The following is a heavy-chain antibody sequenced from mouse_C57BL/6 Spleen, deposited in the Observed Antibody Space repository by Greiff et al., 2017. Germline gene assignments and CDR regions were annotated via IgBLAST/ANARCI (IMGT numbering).Heavy chain of an antibody. D-gene: IGHD2-4*01. J-gene: IGHJ1*03. V-gene: IGHV5-16*01. CDR2: INYDGSST. Sequence: EVKLMESEGGLVQPGSSMKLSCTASGFTFSDYYMAWVRQVPEKGLEWVANINYDGSSTYYLDSLKSRFIISRDNAKNILYLQMSSLKSENTATYYCARGGLRDWYFDVCGTGTTVTVSS. CDR3: ARGGLRDWYFDV. CDR1: GFTFSDYY.